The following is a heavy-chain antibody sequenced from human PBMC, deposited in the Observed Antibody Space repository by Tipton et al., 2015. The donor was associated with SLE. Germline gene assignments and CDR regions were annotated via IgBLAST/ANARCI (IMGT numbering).Heavy chain of an antibody. J-gene: IGHJ4*02. Sequence: TLSLTCTVSGGSFSTGYYYWSWIRQPPGKGLEWIWYMSYSGNTYYNPSLKSRISISVDTAKNQFSLKLSSVTAADTAVYYCVRDNGGWVPFFDYWGQGILVTVSS. V-gene: IGHV4-30-4*01. CDR1: GGSFSTGYYY. D-gene: IGHD2-8*01. CDR2: MSYSGNT. CDR3: VRDNGGWVPFFDY.